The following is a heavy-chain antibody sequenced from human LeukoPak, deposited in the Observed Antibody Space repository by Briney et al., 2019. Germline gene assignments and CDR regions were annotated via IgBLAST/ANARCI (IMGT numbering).Heavy chain of an antibody. J-gene: IGHJ4*02. Sequence: GGSLRLSCAASGLSVSDAWMSWVRQAPGKGLEWVGRIKSKTAGGTTDYVASVRGRFTISRDDSKNTLYLQMNSLKTEDTAVYYCTGPPDWGQGTLVTVSS. CDR2: IKSKTAGGTT. V-gene: IGHV3-15*01. CDR1: GLSVSDAW. CDR3: TGPPD.